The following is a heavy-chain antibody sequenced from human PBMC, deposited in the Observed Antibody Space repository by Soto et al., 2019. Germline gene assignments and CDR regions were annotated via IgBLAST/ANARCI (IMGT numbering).Heavy chain of an antibody. CDR1: GGSISSYY. J-gene: IGHJ4*02. CDR3: ARHYPIGNNWNYFDY. Sequence: SETLSLTCTVSGGSISSYYWGWIRQPPGKGLEWIGYISYTGSTDYSPSLKSRVTISVDTSKNQFSLKVRSVTAADTAIYFCARHYPIGNNWNYFDYWGRGTLVTVSS. D-gene: IGHD1-1*01. CDR2: ISYTGST. V-gene: IGHV4-59*08.